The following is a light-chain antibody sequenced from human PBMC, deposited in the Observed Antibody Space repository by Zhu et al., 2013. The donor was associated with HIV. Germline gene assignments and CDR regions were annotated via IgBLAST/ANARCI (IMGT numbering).Light chain of an antibody. Sequence: EIALTQSPGTLSLSPGERATLSCRASRGVSNNYLAWYQQRAGQAPRLLIYGASNRATGIPSRFSGSGSGTDFTLTISRLEPEDFAVYYCQHYGSSLWTFGQGTKVEIK. V-gene: IGKV3-20*01. J-gene: IGKJ1*01. CDR2: GAS. CDR3: QHYGSSLWT. CDR1: RGVSNNY.